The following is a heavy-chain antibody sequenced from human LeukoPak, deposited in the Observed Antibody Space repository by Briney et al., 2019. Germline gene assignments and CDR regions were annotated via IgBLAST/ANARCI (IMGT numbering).Heavy chain of an antibody. D-gene: IGHD2/OR15-2a*01. J-gene: IGHJ5*02. CDR2: ISCYDGDT. Sequence: ASVKVSCKASGYTFTGYYMHWVRQAPGQGLEWMGWISCYDGDTKYVQKFQGRVTMTTDTSTSTAYMELRSLRSDDTAVYFCARDPSNSIGRMTWFDPWGQGTLVTVSS. CDR1: GYTFTGYY. V-gene: IGHV1-18*04. CDR3: ARDPSNSIGRMTWFDP.